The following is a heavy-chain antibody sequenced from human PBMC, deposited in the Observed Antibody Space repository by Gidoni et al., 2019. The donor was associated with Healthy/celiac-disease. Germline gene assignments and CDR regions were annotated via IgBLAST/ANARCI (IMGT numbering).Heavy chain of an antibody. V-gene: IGHV1-8*01. CDR3: ARGKIVLMVYDPFDY. CDR1: GYTFTSYD. D-gene: IGHD2-8*01. Sequence: QVQLVQSGAEVKKPGASLQVSCKASGYTFTSYDINWVRQATGQGLELMGWMNPNSGNTGYAQKVQGRVTMTRNTAISTAYMELSSLRSEDTAVYYCARGKIVLMVYDPFDYWGQGTLVTVSS. J-gene: IGHJ4*02. CDR2: MNPNSGNT.